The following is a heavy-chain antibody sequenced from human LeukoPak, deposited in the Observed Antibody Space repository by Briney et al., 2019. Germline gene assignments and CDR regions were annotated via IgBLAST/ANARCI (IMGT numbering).Heavy chain of an antibody. D-gene: IGHD2-21*02. CDR2: IIPSGGDT. Sequence: RASVKVSCKASGYTFTSYYIHWVRQAPGQGLEWMGIIIPSGGDTSHAQKFQGRVTMTRDTSTSTVYMELSSLRSEDTAVYYCAKSRCGGDCYSGQNWYFDLWGRGTLVTVSS. CDR3: AKSRCGGDCYSGQNWYFDL. V-gene: IGHV1-46*01. CDR1: GYTFTSYY. J-gene: IGHJ2*01.